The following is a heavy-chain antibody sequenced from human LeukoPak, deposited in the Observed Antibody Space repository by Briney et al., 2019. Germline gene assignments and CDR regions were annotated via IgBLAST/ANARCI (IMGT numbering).Heavy chain of an antibody. CDR1: GGSISSYY. V-gene: IGHV4-59*01. CDR2: IYYSGST. CDR3: ARDSSYYYDSSGYYNWFDP. D-gene: IGHD3-22*01. Sequence: SETLSLTCTVSGGSISSYYWSWIRQPPGKGLAWIGYIYYSGSTNYTPSLKSRVTISVDTSKNQFSLKLSSVTAADTAVYYCARDSSYYYDSSGYYNWFDPWGQGTLVTVSS. J-gene: IGHJ5*02.